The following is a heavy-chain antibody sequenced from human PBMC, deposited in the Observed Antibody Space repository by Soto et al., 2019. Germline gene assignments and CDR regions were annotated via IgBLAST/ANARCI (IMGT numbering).Heavy chain of an antibody. Sequence: QVHLVESGGGVVQPGRSLRLSCDAFGFTFSSYARHWVRQAPGRGPEWVAAIWYDGTNKYYVDSVKGRFTISRDNFKNTLYLHMNSLRVEDTAVYYCARGFYYSSGWDHDYWGQGTLVIVSS. J-gene: IGHJ4*02. CDR3: ARGFYYSSGWDHDY. D-gene: IGHD6-19*01. CDR2: IWYDGTNK. V-gene: IGHV3-33*01. CDR1: GFTFSSYA.